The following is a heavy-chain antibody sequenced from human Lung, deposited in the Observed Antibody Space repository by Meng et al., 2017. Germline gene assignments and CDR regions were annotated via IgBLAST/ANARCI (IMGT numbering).Heavy chain of an antibody. CDR2: INHSGST. Sequence: QVQLQPVGAGLLKPSETLSLTCVVSGGSFSDYYWSWIRQPPGKGLEWIGEINHSGSTNYNPSLESRATISVDTSQNNLSLKLSSVTAADSAVYYCARGPTTMAHDFDYWGQGTLVTVSS. J-gene: IGHJ4*02. D-gene: IGHD4-11*01. CDR1: GGSFSDYY. V-gene: IGHV4-34*01. CDR3: ARGPTTMAHDFDY.